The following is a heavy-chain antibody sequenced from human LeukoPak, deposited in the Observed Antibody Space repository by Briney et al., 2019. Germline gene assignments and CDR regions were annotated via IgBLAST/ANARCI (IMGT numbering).Heavy chain of an antibody. CDR2: IYYSGST. CDR1: GGSLSSYY. J-gene: IGHJ6*02. Sequence: SETLSLTCTVSGGSLSSYYWSWIRQPPGKGREWVGYIYYSGSTNYNPSLKSGATISVDTPKNQFSLKLSSVTAAATAGYYCARDSSGWYAMHVYYYGMDVWGQGTTVTVSS. CDR3: ARDSSGWYAMHVYYYGMDV. D-gene: IGHD6-19*01. V-gene: IGHV4-59*01.